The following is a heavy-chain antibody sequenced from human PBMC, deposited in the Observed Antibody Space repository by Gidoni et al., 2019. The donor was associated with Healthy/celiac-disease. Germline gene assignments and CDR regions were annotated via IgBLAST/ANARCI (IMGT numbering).Heavy chain of an antibody. Sequence: EVQLVESGGGLVKPGGSLRLSCAASGFTCSNAWMCWVRQAPGKGLAWVGRIKSKTDGGTTNYAAPMKGRFTISIDDSKNTLYLQINSLKTEDTAVYYCTTDDDYGDDAFDIWGQGTMVTVSS. CDR3: TTDDDYGDDAFDI. J-gene: IGHJ3*02. V-gene: IGHV3-15*01. D-gene: IGHD4-17*01. CDR2: IKSKTDGGTT. CDR1: GFTCSNAW.